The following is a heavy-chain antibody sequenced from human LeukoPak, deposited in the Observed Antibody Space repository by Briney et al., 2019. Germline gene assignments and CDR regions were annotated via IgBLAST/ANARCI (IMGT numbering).Heavy chain of an antibody. CDR2: ISGGTT. V-gene: IGHV3-49*03. D-gene: IGHD6-19*01. CDR3: ARGSGWLSVY. Sequence: GGSLRLSCTASGFTFGDYLMSWFRQAPGKGLEWIGFISGGTTEYAASVKGRFTISRDDSTSIAYLQMNSLTTEDTAVYYCARGSGWLSVYWGQGTLVTVSS. CDR1: GFTFGDYL. J-gene: IGHJ4*02.